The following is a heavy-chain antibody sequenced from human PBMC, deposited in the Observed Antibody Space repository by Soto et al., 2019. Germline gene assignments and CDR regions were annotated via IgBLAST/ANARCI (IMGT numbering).Heavy chain of an antibody. Sequence: PSDTLSLTCAVYGGSFSGYYWSWIRQPPGKGLEWIVEINHSGSTNYNPSLKSLVTISVDTSKKQFSLKLSSVTAADTAVCYCARGRVKPWGYFDXWGQGTLVTVSX. D-gene: IGHD6-13*01. CDR3: ARGRVKPWGYFDX. CDR2: INHSGST. CDR1: GGSFSGYY. V-gene: IGHV4-34*01. J-gene: IGHJ4*02.